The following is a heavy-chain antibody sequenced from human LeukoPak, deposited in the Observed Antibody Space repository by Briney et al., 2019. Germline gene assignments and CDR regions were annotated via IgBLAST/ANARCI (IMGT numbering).Heavy chain of an antibody. Sequence: GGSLRLSCAASGFTFSSYGMHWVRQAPGKGLEWVAVIWYDGSNKYYADSVKGRFTISRDNSKHTLYLQMNSLRAEDTAVYYCATAPYYYDSSGHQRGAFDIWGQGTMVTVSS. CDR2: IWYDGSNK. D-gene: IGHD3-22*01. J-gene: IGHJ3*02. V-gene: IGHV3-33*01. CDR1: GFTFSSYG. CDR3: ATAPYYYDSSGHQRGAFDI.